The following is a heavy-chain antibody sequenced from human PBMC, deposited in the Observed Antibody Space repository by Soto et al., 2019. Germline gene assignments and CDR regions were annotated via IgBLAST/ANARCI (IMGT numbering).Heavy chain of an antibody. CDR2: IYHSGSI. J-gene: IGHJ6*02. V-gene: IGHV4-30-2*01. CDR3: ARSVGDYYYGMDV. Sequence: SETLSLTCAVSGGSISSGGYSWSWIRQPPGKGLEWIGYIYHSGSIYYNPSLRSRVTISVDGSKNQFSLKVSSVTATDTAVYYCARSVGDYYYGMDVWGQGTTVTVSS. CDR1: GGSISSGGYS. D-gene: IGHD1-26*01.